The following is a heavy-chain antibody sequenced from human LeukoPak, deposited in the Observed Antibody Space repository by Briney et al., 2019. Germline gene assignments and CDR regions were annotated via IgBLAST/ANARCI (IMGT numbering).Heavy chain of an antibody. V-gene: IGHV3-74*01. CDR1: KFTFSSYW. D-gene: IGHD3-10*01. Sequence: GGSLRLSCAASKFTFSSYWMHWVRQAPGKGLVWVSRINPDGSTTNYADSVKGRFTISRDNAKNSLYLQMNSLRAEDTAVYYCARSSHYYGSGAYYFDYWGQGTLVTVSS. CDR3: ARSSHYYGSGAYYFDY. J-gene: IGHJ4*02. CDR2: INPDGSTT.